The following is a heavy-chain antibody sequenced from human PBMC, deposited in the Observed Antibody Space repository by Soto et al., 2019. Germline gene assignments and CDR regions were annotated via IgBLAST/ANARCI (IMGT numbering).Heavy chain of an antibody. D-gene: IGHD3-10*01. V-gene: IGHV3-33*01. Sequence: GGSLRLSCAASGFTFSSYGMHWVRQAPGKGLGWVAVIWYDGSNKYYAYSAKGRFTISRDNSKNPLYMQMNSLRAEDTDVYYCHGEGSGRVNYGMDVWGQGTTVTVSS. J-gene: IGHJ6*02. CDR3: HGEGSGRVNYGMDV. CDR1: GFTFSSYG. CDR2: IWYDGSNK.